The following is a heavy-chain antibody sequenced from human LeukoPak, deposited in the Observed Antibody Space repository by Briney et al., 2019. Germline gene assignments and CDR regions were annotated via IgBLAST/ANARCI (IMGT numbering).Heavy chain of an antibody. CDR2: IYYSGSN. CDR3: ANMGYSYAPGLFDP. J-gene: IGHJ5*02. D-gene: IGHD5-18*01. V-gene: IGHV4-39*06. Sequence: PSETLSLTCTVSGGSISSSGYYWGWIRQTPGKGLEWIGSIYYSGSNYHNPSLKSRVSMSVDTSKNQFPLKLSSVTAADTAVYYCANMGYSYAPGLFDPWGQGTLVTVSS. CDR1: GGSISSSGYY.